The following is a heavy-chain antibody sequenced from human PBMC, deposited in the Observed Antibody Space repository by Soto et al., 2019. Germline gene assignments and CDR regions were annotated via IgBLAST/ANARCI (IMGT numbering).Heavy chain of an antibody. CDR2: INHSGST. D-gene: IGHD6-6*01. CDR1: GGSFSGYY. J-gene: IGHJ4*02. CDR3: ARVRGRIAARNFDY. Sequence: QVQLQQWGAGLLKPSETLSLTCAVYGGSFSGYYWSWIRQPPGQGLEWIGEINHSGSTNYNPSLKSRVTISVDTSKNQFSLKLSSVTAADTAVYYCARVRGRIAARNFDYWGQGTLVTVSS. V-gene: IGHV4-34*01.